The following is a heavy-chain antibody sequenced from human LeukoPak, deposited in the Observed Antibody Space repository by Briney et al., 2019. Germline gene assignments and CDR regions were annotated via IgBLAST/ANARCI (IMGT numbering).Heavy chain of an antibody. D-gene: IGHD3-10*01. Sequence: GGSLRLSCAASGFTFSSYAMHWVRQAPGKGLEWVAVISYDGSNKYYADSVKGRFTISRDNSKNTLYLQMNSLRAEDTAVYYCAKDYYGSGSFDYWGQGTLVTVSS. J-gene: IGHJ4*02. CDR2: ISYDGSNK. V-gene: IGHV3-30-3*01. CDR3: AKDYYGSGSFDY. CDR1: GFTFSSYA.